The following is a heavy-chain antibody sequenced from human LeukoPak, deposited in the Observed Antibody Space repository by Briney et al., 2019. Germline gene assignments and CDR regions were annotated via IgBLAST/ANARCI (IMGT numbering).Heavy chain of an antibody. V-gene: IGHV3-23*01. J-gene: IGHJ4*02. CDR1: GFTFSNYA. Sequence: PGGTLRLSCAASGFTFSNYAMNWVRQAPGKGLEWVSAISGSGGSTYYADSVKGRFTISRDNSKNTLYLQMNSLRPGDTAVYYCAKPARTDYADYWGQGTLVTVSS. CDR3: AKPARTDYADY. CDR2: ISGSGGST. D-gene: IGHD1-14*01.